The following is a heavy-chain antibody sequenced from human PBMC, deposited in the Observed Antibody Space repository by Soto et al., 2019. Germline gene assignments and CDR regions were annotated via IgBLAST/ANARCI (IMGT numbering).Heavy chain of an antibody. CDR2: DYYTGNN. Sequence: QVQLQESGPGLVKPSQTLSLTCTVSGGSVGTGDYAWTWIRQAPGKDLEWLAYDYYTGNNYQNPSLKGRASISVDTSKNQFSLELRFVSAADTAVYYWAGERYLFWRGPFDLWGRGTLVTVSS. V-gene: IGHV4-30-4*01. CDR3: AGERYLFWRGPFDL. J-gene: IGHJ2*01. D-gene: IGHD3-3*01. CDR1: GGSVGTGDYA.